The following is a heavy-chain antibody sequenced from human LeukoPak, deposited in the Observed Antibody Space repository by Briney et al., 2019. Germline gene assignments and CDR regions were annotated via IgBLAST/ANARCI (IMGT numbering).Heavy chain of an antibody. CDR3: AKTLSGSYSPNWFDP. Sequence: GPSLRLSCAASGLTFSIYAISWVRQAPGKGLGWVSAISDSGGSTYYADSVKGRFTISRDNSKNTLYLQMNSLRAEDTAVYYCAKTLSGSYSPNWFDPWGQGTLVTVSS. CDR2: ISDSGGST. J-gene: IGHJ5*02. D-gene: IGHD1-26*01. CDR1: GLTFSIYA. V-gene: IGHV3-23*01.